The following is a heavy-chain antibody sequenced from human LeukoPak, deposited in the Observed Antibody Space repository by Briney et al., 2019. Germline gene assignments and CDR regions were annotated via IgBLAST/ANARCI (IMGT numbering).Heavy chain of an antibody. Sequence: GASVKVSCKASGYTFTGYYMHWVRQAPGQGLEWMGWINPNSGGTNYAQKFQGRVTMTRDTSISTAYMELSRLRSDDTAVYYCAPSTGYSYDEYYFDYWGQGTLVTVSS. CDR3: APSTGYSYDEYYFDY. CDR2: INPNSGGT. V-gene: IGHV1-2*02. CDR1: GYTFTGYY. D-gene: IGHD5-18*01. J-gene: IGHJ4*02.